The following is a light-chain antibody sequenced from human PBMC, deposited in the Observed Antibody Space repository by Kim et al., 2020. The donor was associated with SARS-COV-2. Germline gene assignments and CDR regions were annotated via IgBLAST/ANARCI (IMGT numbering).Light chain of an antibody. V-gene: IGLV2-14*03. CDR3: SSYTSSSTLGV. J-gene: IGLJ1*01. CDR1: SSDVGGYNY. Sequence: QSFTISCTGTSSDVGGYNYVSWYQQHPGKAPKLMIYDVSNRPSGVSNRFSGSKSGNTASLTISGLQAEDEADYYCSSYTSSSTLGVFGTGTKVTVL. CDR2: DVS.